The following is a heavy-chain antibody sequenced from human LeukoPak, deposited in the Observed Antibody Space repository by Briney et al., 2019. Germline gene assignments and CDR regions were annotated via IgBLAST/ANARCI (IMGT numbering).Heavy chain of an antibody. V-gene: IGHV1-18*04. Sequence: ASVKVSCKASGYTFTGYYMHWVRQAPGQGLEWMGWISAYNGNTNYAQKLQGRVTMTTDTSTSTAYMELRSLRSDDTAVYYCARVNLRFWSGYYIDFDYWGQGTLVTVSS. CDR1: GYTFTGYY. D-gene: IGHD3-3*01. CDR2: ISAYNGNT. CDR3: ARVNLRFWSGYYIDFDY. J-gene: IGHJ4*02.